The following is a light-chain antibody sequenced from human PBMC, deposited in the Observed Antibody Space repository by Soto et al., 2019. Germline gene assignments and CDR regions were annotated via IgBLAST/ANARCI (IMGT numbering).Light chain of an antibody. CDR3: SSYSTTSSPHVL. V-gene: IGLV2-14*01. CDR2: EVT. J-gene: IGLJ2*01. CDR1: RSDVGRYNY. Sequence: QSVLTQPASVSGSPGQSITISCTGTRSDVGRYNYVSWYQQHPGKAPKLLIYEVTYRPSGVSTRFSASKSGSTASLTISGIPAEDEADYYCSSYSTTSSPHVLFGGGTKVTVL.